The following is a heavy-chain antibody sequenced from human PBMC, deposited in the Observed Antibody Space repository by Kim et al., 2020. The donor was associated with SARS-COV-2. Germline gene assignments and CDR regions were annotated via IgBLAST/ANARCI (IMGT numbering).Heavy chain of an antibody. Sequence: SETLSLTCTVSGGSVSSCSYYWSWIRQPPGQGLEWIGYINYSGNNNYNPSLKSRVTVSIDTSKNQFSLRLSSVTAADTAVYYCASPSLEYCGSASCYDNDAFDIWGQGTTVTVSS. CDR1: GGSVSSCSYY. V-gene: IGHV4-61*01. D-gene: IGHD2-2*01. CDR2: INYSGNN. CDR3: ASPSLEYCGSASCYDNDAFDI. J-gene: IGHJ3*02.